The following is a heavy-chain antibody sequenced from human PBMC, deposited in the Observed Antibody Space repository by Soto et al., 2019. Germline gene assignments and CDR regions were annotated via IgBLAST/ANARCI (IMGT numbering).Heavy chain of an antibody. J-gene: IGHJ3*02. Sequence: ASVKVSCKASGYTFTGYYIHWVRQAPGQGLEWMGWINPNSGGTNYAQNSQGRVIMTTDASISTVHMELSRLRSDDTAVYYCARDSRYGSGSYDAFDTWGQGTMVTVSS. CDR2: INPNSGGT. CDR1: GYTFTGYY. D-gene: IGHD3-10*01. V-gene: IGHV1-2*02. CDR3: ARDSRYGSGSYDAFDT.